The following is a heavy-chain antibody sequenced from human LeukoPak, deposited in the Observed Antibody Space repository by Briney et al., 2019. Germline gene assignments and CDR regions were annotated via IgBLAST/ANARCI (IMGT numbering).Heavy chain of an antibody. CDR3: ARRAMSRGVTQYYFDY. CDR2: IYYSGST. V-gene: IGHV4-59*04. J-gene: IGHJ4*02. CDR1: GFTFSSYW. Sequence: PGGSLRLSCAASGFTFSSYWMSWIRQPPGKALDWIGSIYYSGSTYYNSSLMSRITISVDASKNQFSLRLRSVTAADTAVYYCARRAMSRGVTQYYFDYWGQGILVTVSS. D-gene: IGHD3-10*01.